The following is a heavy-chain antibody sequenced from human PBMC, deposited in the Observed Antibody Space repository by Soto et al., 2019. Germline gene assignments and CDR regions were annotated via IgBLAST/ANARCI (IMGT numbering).Heavy chain of an antibody. J-gene: IGHJ5*02. V-gene: IGHV1-18*04. D-gene: IGHD6-6*01. CDR3: ARCPTAIVARPDDWFDP. Sequence: QVQLVQSGAEVKKPGASVKVSCQASGYTFTSYGISWLRQAPGQGLEWMGWISAYNGNTNYAQKLQGSVTMTTDTATSTAYMALRSLRSDDTDVYYCARCPTAIVARPDDWFDPWGQGTLGSVSS. CDR1: GYTFTSYG. CDR2: ISAYNGNT.